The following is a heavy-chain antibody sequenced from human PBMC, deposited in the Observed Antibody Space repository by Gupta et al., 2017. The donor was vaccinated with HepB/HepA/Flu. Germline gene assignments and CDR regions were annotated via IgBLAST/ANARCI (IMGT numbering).Heavy chain of an antibody. CDR1: GYTFTNLD. J-gene: IGHJ6*02. Sequence: QVQLVQSGAELKKPGASEKVSCKASGYTFTNLDINWVRQAPGQGPEWMGWMSPNNGNTGYAQKFQDRVTMTRDTSISTAYMELSSLTAEDTAIYYCARGVDAGVDVWGQGTTVLVS. CDR3: ARGVDAGVDV. D-gene: IGHD5-12*01. CDR2: MSPNNGNT. V-gene: IGHV1-8*01.